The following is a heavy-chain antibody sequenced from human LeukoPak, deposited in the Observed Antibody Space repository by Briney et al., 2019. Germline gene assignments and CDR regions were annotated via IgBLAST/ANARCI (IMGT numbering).Heavy chain of an antibody. J-gene: IGHJ4*02. Sequence: PGGSLRLSCAASGFTFSSYAMSWVRQAPGKGLEWVSAISGSGGSTYYADSVKGRFTISRDNSKNTLYLQMNSLRAEDTAAYYCARSRPGVELYDYWGQGTLVTVSS. CDR2: ISGSGGST. V-gene: IGHV3-23*01. CDR3: ARSRPGVELYDY. CDR1: GFTFSSYA. D-gene: IGHD1-26*01.